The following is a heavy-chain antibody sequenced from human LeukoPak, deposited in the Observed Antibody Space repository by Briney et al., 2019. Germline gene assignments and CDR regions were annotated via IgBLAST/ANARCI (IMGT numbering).Heavy chain of an antibody. Sequence: ASVKVSCKTSGYTFSSYGITWVRQAPGQGLEWMGWISSYNGNTNYAQKFQGRVTMTTDTSTCTGYMELRSLRSDDTAVYYCSRGADEWELRPTRDYWGQGTLVTVSS. CDR1: GYTFSSYG. V-gene: IGHV1-18*01. CDR3: SRGADEWELRPTRDY. J-gene: IGHJ4*02. D-gene: IGHD1-26*01. CDR2: ISSYNGNT.